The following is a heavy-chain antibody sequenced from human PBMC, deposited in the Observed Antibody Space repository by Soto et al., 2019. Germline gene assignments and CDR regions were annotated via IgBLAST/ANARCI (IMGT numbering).Heavy chain of an antibody. Sequence: QLQLQESGPGLVKPSETLSLTCTVSGASISNTGSYWGWIRQSPGRGLEWIGNIYYTGSTYYSPSLNSLLTISLDTSNNHFSLRLTSVTAADTAVYFCARRPNIYSAMDGWGRGTTVTVSS. CDR1: GASISNTGSY. J-gene: IGHJ6*04. V-gene: IGHV4-39*01. CDR2: IYYTGST. CDR3: ARRPNIYSAMDG.